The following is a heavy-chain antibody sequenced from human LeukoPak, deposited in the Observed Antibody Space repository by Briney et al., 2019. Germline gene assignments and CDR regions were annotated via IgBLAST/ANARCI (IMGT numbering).Heavy chain of an antibody. CDR1: GFTFSSYA. D-gene: IGHD3-16*02. CDR2: ISGSGGST. J-gene: IGHJ3*02. CDR3: AKRGDYDYVWGSYPWGAFDI. Sequence: GASLRLSCAASGFTFSSYAMSWVRQAPGKGLEWVSAISGSGGSTYYADSVKGRFTISRGNSKNTLYLQMNSLRAEDTAVYYCAKRGDYDYVWGSYPWGAFDIWGQGTMVTVSS. V-gene: IGHV3-23*01.